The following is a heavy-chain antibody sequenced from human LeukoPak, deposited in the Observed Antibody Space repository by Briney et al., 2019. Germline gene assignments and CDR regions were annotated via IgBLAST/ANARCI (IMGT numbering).Heavy chain of an antibody. CDR2: ISYDGSNK. CDR1: GFTFSSYG. CDR3: AKGPYYDILTGYHL. Sequence: GGSLRLSCAASGFTFSSYGMHWVRQAPGKGLEWVAVISYDGSNKYYADSVKGRFTISRDNSKNTLYLQMNSLRAEDTAVYYCAKGPYYDILTGYHLWGQGTLVTVSS. J-gene: IGHJ5*02. D-gene: IGHD3-9*01. V-gene: IGHV3-30*18.